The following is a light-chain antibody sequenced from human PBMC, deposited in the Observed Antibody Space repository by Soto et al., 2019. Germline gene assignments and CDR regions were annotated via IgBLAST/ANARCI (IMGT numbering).Light chain of an antibody. J-gene: IGLJ1*01. V-gene: IGLV2-23*01. CDR3: SSYARTSTYV. CDR2: EDN. CDR1: SSDVGSYNL. Sequence: QSALTQPASVSGAPGQSITISCTGTSSDVGSYNLVSWYQQHPGKAPKLMIYEDNKRPSGVSNRFSVSKSGYTASLTISGLQAEDEADYYFSSYARTSTYVSGSGTKVTVL.